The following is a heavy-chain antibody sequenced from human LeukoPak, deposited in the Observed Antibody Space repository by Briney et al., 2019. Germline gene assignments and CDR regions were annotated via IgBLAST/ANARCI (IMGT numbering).Heavy chain of an antibody. Sequence: PSETLSLTCTVSGRSISSGDYYWSWIRQPPGKGLEWIGYIYYSGSTYYNPSLKSRVTISVDTSKNQFSLKLSSVTAADTAVYYCAREARGSGSYLYYFDDWGQGTLVTVSS. CDR3: AREARGSGSYLYYFDD. CDR2: IYYSGST. D-gene: IGHD3-10*01. CDR1: GRSISSGDYY. J-gene: IGHJ4*02. V-gene: IGHV4-30-4*01.